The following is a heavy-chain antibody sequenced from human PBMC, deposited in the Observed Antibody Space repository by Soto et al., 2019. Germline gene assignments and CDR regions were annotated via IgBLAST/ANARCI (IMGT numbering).Heavy chain of an antibody. V-gene: IGHV3-21*01. J-gene: IGHJ4*02. Sequence: GGSLRLSCAASGFTFSSYSMNWVRQAPGKGLERVSSISSSSSYIYYADSVKGRFTISRDNAKNSLYLQMNSLRAEDTAVYYCARDMGKAVAGTGYFDYWGQGTLVTVSS. CDR1: GFTFSSYS. CDR2: ISSSSSYI. D-gene: IGHD6-19*01. CDR3: ARDMGKAVAGTGYFDY.